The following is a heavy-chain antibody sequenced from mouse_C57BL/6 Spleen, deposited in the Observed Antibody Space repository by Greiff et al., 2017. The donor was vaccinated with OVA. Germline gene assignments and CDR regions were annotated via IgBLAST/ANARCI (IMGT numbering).Heavy chain of an antibody. CDR2: IDPEDGET. D-gene: IGHD4-1*01. J-gene: IGHJ2*01. CDR3: ASPLGRGY. V-gene: IGHV14-2*01. Sequence: EVQLQQSGAELVKPGASVKLSCTASGFTIKDYYMHWVKQRTEQGLEWIGRIDPEDGETKYAQKFQGKATITADTSSNTAYLQLSSLTSEDTAVYYGASPLGRGYWGQGTTLTVSA. CDR1: GFTIKDYY.